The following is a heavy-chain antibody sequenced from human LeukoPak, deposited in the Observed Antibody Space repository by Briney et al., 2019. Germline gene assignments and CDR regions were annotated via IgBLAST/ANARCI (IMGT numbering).Heavy chain of an antibody. CDR3: ARDLSGNFDAFDI. D-gene: IGHD4-23*01. CDR1: GFTFSSYG. J-gene: IGHJ3*02. Sequence: GGSLRLSCAASGFTFSSYGMHWVRQAPGKGLEWVAFIRYDGSNKYYADSVKGRFTISRDNSKNTLYLQMNSLRAEDTAVYYCARDLSGNFDAFDIWGQGTMVTVSS. V-gene: IGHV3-30*02. CDR2: IRYDGSNK.